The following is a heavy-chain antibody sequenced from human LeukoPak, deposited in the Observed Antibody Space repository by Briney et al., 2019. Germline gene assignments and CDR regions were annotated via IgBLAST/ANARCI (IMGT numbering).Heavy chain of an antibody. CDR2: IIPILGIA. CDR3: ARDLTTGSNWFDP. CDR1: GGTFSSYA. J-gene: IGHJ5*02. Sequence: SVKVSCKASGGTFSSYAISWVRQAPGQGLEWMGRIIPILGIANYAQKFQGRVTITADKSTSTAYMELNSLRAEDTAVYYCARDLTTGSNWFDPWGQGTLVTVSS. V-gene: IGHV1-69*04. D-gene: IGHD4/OR15-4a*01.